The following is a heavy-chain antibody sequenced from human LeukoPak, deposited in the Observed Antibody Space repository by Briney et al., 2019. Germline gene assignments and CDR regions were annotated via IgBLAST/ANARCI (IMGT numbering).Heavy chain of an antibody. Sequence: ASVKVSCKASGYTFTSYDINWVRQATGQGLEWMGWMNPNSGNTGYAQKFQGRVTITRDTSASTAYMELSSLRSQAMAVYYCARGGGTYCSSTSCYPDYWGQGTLVTVSS. J-gene: IGHJ4*02. CDR1: GYTFTSYD. V-gene: IGHV1-8*03. CDR3: ARGGGTYCSSTSCYPDY. CDR2: MNPNSGNT. D-gene: IGHD2-2*01.